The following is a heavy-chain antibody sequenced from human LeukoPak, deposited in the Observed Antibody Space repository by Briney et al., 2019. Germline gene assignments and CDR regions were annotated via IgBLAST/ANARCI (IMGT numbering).Heavy chain of an antibody. CDR1: GGSISSSDYY. Sequence: PSETLSLTCTVSGGSISSSDYYWGWIRQPPGKGLEWIGEINHSGSTNYNPSLKSRVTISVDTSKNQFSLKLSSVTAADTAVYYCARGRRWLHLFGAFDIWGQGTMVTVSS. CDR3: ARGRRWLHLFGAFDI. V-gene: IGHV4-39*07. D-gene: IGHD5-24*01. J-gene: IGHJ3*02. CDR2: INHSGST.